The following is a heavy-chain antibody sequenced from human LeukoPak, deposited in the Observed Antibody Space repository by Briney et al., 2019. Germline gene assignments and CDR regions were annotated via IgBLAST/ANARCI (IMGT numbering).Heavy chain of an antibody. D-gene: IGHD1-1*01. V-gene: IGHV3-9*01. Sequence: GRSLRLSCVASGFIFDDHGMHWVRQAPGKGLEWVSGISWSSGIIGYADSVKGRFTISRDNAKNSLYLQMESLRAEDTAVYYSMEDNAFDVWGQGTMVTVSS. CDR1: GFIFDDHG. J-gene: IGHJ3*01. CDR3: MEDNAFDV. CDR2: ISWSSGII.